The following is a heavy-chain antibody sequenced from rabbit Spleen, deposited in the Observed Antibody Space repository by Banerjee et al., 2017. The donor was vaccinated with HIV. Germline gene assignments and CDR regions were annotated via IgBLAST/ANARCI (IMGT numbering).Heavy chain of an antibody. D-gene: IGHD8-1*01. V-gene: IGHV1S45*01. Sequence: QEQLEESGGDLVKPEGSLTLTCTASGFSFSSNYWICWVRQAPGKGLEWIVCIDSGSSGFTYFASWAKGRFTISKTSSTTVTLQMTSLTAADTATYFCARDTGSSFSTYGMDLWGPGTLVTVS. CDR2: IDSGSSGFT. J-gene: IGHJ6*01. CDR1: GFSFSSNYW. CDR3: ARDTGSSFSTYGMDL.